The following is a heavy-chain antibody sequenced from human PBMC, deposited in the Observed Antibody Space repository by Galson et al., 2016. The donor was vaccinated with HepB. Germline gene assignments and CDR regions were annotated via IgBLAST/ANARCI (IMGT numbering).Heavy chain of an antibody. D-gene: IGHD6-19*01. V-gene: IGHV5-51*01. CDR1: GYNFRRFR. CDR2: IYPDDSDT. J-gene: IGHJ6*02. CDR3: ARERDVYHYSSDWSETYGLDV. Sequence: QSGAEVKKPGESLKISCKGSGYNFRRFRIAWVRQMPGKGLEWMGIIYPDDSDTRYSPSFPVQVTISVDTSSNTAYLQWSSLKASDTAMYYCARERDVYHYSSDWSETYGLDVWGQGTPVTVSS.